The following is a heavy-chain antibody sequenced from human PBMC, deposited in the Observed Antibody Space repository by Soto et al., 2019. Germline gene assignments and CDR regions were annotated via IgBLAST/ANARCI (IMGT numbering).Heavy chain of an antibody. D-gene: IGHD2-15*01. J-gene: IGHJ4*02. CDR3: ASRYCSGSICYYFDY. CDR1: GYSFTSHW. V-gene: IGHV5-51*01. Sequence: PGESLKISCKGSGYSFTSHWIAWVRQMPGKGLEWMGIIYPGDSNTRYSPSFQGQVTISADRSISTAYLQWSSLRASDTAMYYCASRYCSGSICYYFDYWGQGALVTVSS. CDR2: IYPGDSNT.